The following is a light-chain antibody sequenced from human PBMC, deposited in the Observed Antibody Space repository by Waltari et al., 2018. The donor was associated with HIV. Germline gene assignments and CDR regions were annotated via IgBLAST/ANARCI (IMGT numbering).Light chain of an antibody. CDR1: NSDIGGYNY. CDR3: SSYAGSNNLV. Sequence: QSALTQPPSASGSPGQSVTISCTGTNSDIGGYNYVSWYQQHPGKVPKLMIYGVSKRPSGVPDRFSGSKSGNTASLTVSGLQAEDEADYYCSSYAGSNNLVFGGGTKLTVL. J-gene: IGLJ2*01. CDR2: GVS. V-gene: IGLV2-8*01.